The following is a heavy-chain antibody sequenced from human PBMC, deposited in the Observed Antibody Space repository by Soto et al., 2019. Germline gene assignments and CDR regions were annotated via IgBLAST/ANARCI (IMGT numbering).Heavy chain of an antibody. CDR3: ARDLRLSNWFDP. V-gene: IGHV1-69*13. D-gene: IGHD6-25*01. J-gene: IGHJ5*02. CDR1: GGTFSSYA. Sequence: SVKVSFKACGGTFSSYAISWLRQAPGQGLEWMGGIIPIFGTANYAQKFQGRVTITADESTSTAYMELSSLRSEDTAVYYCARDLRLSNWFDPWGQGTLVTVSS. CDR2: IIPIFGTA.